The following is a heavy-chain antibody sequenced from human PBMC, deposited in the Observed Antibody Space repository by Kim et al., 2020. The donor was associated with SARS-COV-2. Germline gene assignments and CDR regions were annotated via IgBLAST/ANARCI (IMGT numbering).Heavy chain of an antibody. CDR3: AKDKKPYTVTTPLVY. J-gene: IGHJ4*02. Sequence: GGSLRLSCAASGFTFSSYAMSWVRQAPGKGLEWVSAISGSGGSTYYADSVKGRFTISRDNSKNTLYLQMNSLRAEDTAVYYCAKDKKPYTVTTPLVYWGQGTLVTVSS. CDR1: GFTFSSYA. CDR2: ISGSGGST. D-gene: IGHD4-4*01. V-gene: IGHV3-23*01.